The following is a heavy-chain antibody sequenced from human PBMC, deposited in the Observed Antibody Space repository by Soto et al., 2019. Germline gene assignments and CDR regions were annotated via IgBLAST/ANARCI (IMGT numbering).Heavy chain of an antibody. CDR2: ISSSSSTI. CDR3: ARAGPAFDY. V-gene: IGHV3-48*01. CDR1: GFTFSSFS. J-gene: IGHJ4*02. Sequence: GRSLRLSCAASGFTFSSFSMNWVRQAPGKGLEWVSYISSSSSTIYYADSVKGRFTISRDNAKNSLYLQMNSLRAEDTAVYYCARAGPAFDYWGQGTLVTVSS. D-gene: IGHD6-25*01.